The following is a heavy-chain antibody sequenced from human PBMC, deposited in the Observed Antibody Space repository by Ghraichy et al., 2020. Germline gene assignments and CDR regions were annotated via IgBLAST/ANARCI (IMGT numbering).Heavy chain of an antibody. CDR3: ARGRGMWQWLVPEAYFDY. CDR2: INHSGST. D-gene: IGHD6-19*01. J-gene: IGHJ4*02. Sequence: SETLSLTCAVYGGSFSGYYWSWIRQPPGKGLEWIGEINHSGSTNYNPSLKSRVTISVDTSKNQFSLKLSSVTAADTAVYYCARGRGMWQWLVPEAYFDYWGQGTLVTVSS. CDR1: GGSFSGYY. V-gene: IGHV4-34*01.